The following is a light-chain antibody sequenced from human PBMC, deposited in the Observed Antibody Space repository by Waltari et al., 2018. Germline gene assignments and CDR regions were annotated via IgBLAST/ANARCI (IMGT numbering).Light chain of an antibody. J-gene: IGKJ4*01. CDR2: DAS. CDR1: QSVSSY. V-gene: IGKV3-11*01. CDR3: QQRGSWPLT. Sequence: EIVLTQSPATLSLSPGERATLYCRASQSVSSYLAWYQQKPGQAPRLLILDASNMATVIPARFSGSGSGTDFTLTISSLEPEDFAVYYCQQRGSWPLTFGGGTKVEIK.